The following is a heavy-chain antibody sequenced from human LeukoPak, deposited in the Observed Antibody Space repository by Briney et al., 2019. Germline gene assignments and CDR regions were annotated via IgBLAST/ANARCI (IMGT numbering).Heavy chain of an antibody. J-gene: IGHJ4*02. V-gene: IGHV1-2*02. CDR3: ARDRGGAMLPDF. CDR1: GYIFTAYY. CDR2: INPNSGGT. Sequence: SVTVSCKASGYIFTAYYMHWVRQAPGQGLEWMGWINPNSGGTNYAQKFQGRVTVTTDTSISTAYMELTRLSSDDTAVYYCARDRGGAMLPDFWGQGTLVTVSS. D-gene: IGHD2-21*01.